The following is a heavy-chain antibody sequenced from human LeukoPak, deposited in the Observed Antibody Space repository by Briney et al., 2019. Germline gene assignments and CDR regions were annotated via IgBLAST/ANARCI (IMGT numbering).Heavy chain of an antibody. CDR1: GGSFSGYY. V-gene: IGHV4-34*01. J-gene: IGHJ4*02. Sequence: SETLSLTCAVYGGSFSGYYWSWIRQPPRKGLEWIGEINHSGSTNYNPSLKSRVTISVDTSKNQFSLKLSSVTAADTAVYYCARGRTPLKLMVRGVTYFDYWGQGTLVTVSS. D-gene: IGHD3-10*01. CDR3: ARGRTPLKLMVRGVTYFDY. CDR2: INHSGST.